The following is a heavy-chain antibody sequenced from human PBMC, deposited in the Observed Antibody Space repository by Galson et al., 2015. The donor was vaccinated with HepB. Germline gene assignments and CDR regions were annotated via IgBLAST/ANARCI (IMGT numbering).Heavy chain of an antibody. D-gene: IGHD3-22*01. Sequence: SVKVSCKASGYTFTSYGISWVRQAPGQGLEWMGWISAYNGNTNYAQKLQGRVTMTTDTSTSTAYMELSSLRSEDTAVYYCASSNYYDSSGYYDYWGQGTLVTVSS. CDR1: GYTFTSYG. CDR2: ISAYNGNT. V-gene: IGHV1-18*01. CDR3: ASSNYYDSSGYYDY. J-gene: IGHJ4*02.